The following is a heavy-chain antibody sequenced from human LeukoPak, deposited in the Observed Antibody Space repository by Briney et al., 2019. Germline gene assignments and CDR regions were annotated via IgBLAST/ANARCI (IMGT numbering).Heavy chain of an antibody. CDR1: GFTFSNYA. D-gene: IGHD3-16*01. Sequence: GRSLRLSCAASGFTFSNYAMPWVRQAPGKGLEWVSTISGSGDSTYYSDSVKGRFTISRDNSENTLYLQLNSLRAEDTAVYYCAKGGWGTVLDYWGQGTLVTVSP. CDR2: ISGSGDST. V-gene: IGHV3-23*01. J-gene: IGHJ4*02. CDR3: AKGGWGTVLDY.